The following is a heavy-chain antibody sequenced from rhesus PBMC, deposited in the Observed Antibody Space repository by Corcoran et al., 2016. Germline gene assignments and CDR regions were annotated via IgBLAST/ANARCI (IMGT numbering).Heavy chain of an antibody. V-gene: IGHV4S2*01. D-gene: IGHD3-16*01. CDR2: IYGSGGST. J-gene: IGHJ4*01. Sequence: QVPLQESGPGLVKPSETLPLTCAVSGASISRNHWRWIRQAPGKGLEWIGRIYGSGGSTDYNPSLKSRVTISIDTSKNQFSLKLSSVTAADTAVYYCARHRGGSWTHQFDYWGQGVLVTVSS. CDR3: ARHRGGSWTHQFDY. CDR1: GASISRNH.